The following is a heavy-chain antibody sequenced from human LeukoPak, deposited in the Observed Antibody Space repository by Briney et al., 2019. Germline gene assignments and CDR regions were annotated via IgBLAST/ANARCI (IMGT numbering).Heavy chain of an antibody. V-gene: IGHV3-21*01. Sequence: NPGGSLRLSCAASGFTFSTYSMRWVRQAPGKGLEWVLSISSTSTYIFYTDSVRGRFTISKDNAKNSLYLQMNSLRAEDTAIYYCTRDQGAGTYRSYGMDVWGQGTSVTVSS. CDR1: GFTFSTYS. CDR3: TRDQGAGTYRSYGMDV. J-gene: IGHJ6*02. CDR2: ISSTSTYI. D-gene: IGHD3-10*01.